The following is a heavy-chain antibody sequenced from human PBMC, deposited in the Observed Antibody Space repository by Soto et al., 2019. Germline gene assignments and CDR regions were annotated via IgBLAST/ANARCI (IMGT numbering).Heavy chain of an antibody. J-gene: IGHJ6*02. Sequence: QVQLQESGPGLVKPSQTLSLTCTVSGGSISSGGYYWSWIRQHPGKGLEWIGYIYYSGSTYYNPSRKSRVTISVDTSKNQFSLKLSAVTAADTAVYYCARAVAGKVGYYYYGMDVWGQGTTVTVSS. D-gene: IGHD6-19*01. CDR2: IYYSGST. CDR1: GGSISSGGYY. V-gene: IGHV4-31*03. CDR3: ARAVAGKVGYYYYGMDV.